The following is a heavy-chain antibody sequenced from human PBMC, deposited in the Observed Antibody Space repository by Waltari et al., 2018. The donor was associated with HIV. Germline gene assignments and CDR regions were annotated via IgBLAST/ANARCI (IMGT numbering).Heavy chain of an antibody. CDR1: GFSFSYYS. V-gene: IGHV3-48*02. D-gene: IGHD6-13*01. Sequence: EVQLVESGGGLVQPGVSLRLSCAASGFSFSYYSMNWVRQAPGKGLEWVAFISSTSSIIYYADSVKGRFTISRDNAKNLLYLQMNSLRDEDTAIYYCARHRQQLVLYDAFDMWGQGSMVTVSS. J-gene: IGHJ3*02. CDR3: ARHRQQLVLYDAFDM. CDR2: ISSTSSII.